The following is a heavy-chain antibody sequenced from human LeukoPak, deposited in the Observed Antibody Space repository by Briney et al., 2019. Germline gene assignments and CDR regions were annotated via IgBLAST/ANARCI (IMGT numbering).Heavy chain of an antibody. V-gene: IGHV3-7*01. CDR1: GFTFSSYW. CDR3: ARAYLPDYYDSSGYGFDI. D-gene: IGHD3-22*01. J-gene: IGHJ3*02. Sequence: GGSLRLSCAASGFTFSSYWMSWVRQAPGKGLEWVANIKQDGSEKYYVDSVKGRFTISRDNAKNSLYLQMNSLRAGDTAVYYCARAYLPDYYDSSGYGFDIWGQGTMVTVSS. CDR2: IKQDGSEK.